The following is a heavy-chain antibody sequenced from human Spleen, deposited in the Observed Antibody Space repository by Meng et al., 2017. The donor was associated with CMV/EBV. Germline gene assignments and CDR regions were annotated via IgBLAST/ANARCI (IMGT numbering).Heavy chain of an antibody. Sequence: NLSFKASGYIFSNSPIPWVRQTPGQGLEWMGWIITGNGTTKYSQRFQDRLTITRDTSANTVYMAVTSLTSEDTATYYCARGAGADHWGQGTLVTVSS. CDR3: ARGAGADH. CDR1: GYIFSNSP. J-gene: IGHJ4*02. CDR2: IITGNGTT. V-gene: IGHV1-3*04. D-gene: IGHD6-25*01.